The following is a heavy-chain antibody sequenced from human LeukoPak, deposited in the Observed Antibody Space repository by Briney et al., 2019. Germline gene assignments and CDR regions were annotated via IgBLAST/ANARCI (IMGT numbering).Heavy chain of an antibody. CDR2: IYYRGST. Sequence: SETLSLTCTISGGSVSSGGYFWSWVRQHPGKGLEWIGYIYYRGSTHYNPSLKSRVTISEDTSKYQFSLKLSSVTAADTAEYYCARRSQGGYYSDDAFGIWDQGTLVTVSS. CDR1: GGSVSSGGYF. CDR3: ARRSQGGYYSDDAFGI. D-gene: IGHD3-22*01. J-gene: IGHJ3*02. V-gene: IGHV4-31*03.